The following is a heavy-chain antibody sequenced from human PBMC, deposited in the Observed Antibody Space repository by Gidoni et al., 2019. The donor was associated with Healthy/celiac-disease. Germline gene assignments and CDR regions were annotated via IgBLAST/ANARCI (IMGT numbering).Heavy chain of an antibody. CDR1: GGSISSSSYY. D-gene: IGHD2-15*01. CDR2: IYYSGST. CDR3: ARQLLDNWFDP. J-gene: IGHJ5*02. Sequence: QLQLQESGPGLVKPSETLSLTCTVSGGSISSSSYYWGWIRQPPGKGLEWIGSIYYSGSTYYNPSLKSRVTISVDTSKNQFSLKLSSVTAADTAVYYCARQLLDNWFDPWGQGTLVTVSS. V-gene: IGHV4-39*01.